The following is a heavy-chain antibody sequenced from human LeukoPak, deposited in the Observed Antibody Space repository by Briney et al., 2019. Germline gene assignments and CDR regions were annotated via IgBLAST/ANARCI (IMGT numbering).Heavy chain of an antibody. CDR1: GGSISSYY. J-gene: IGHJ5*02. CDR3: AREYYYDSSGYYQGGLDP. V-gene: IGHV4-59*01. CDR2: IYYSGSN. Sequence: TSETLSLTCTVSGGSISSYYWRWIRQPPGKGLEWTGYIYYSGSNNYNPSLKSRVTISVHTSKNQFSLQLSSVTAADTAVYYCAREYYYDSSGYYQGGLDPWGQGTLVTVSS. D-gene: IGHD3-22*01.